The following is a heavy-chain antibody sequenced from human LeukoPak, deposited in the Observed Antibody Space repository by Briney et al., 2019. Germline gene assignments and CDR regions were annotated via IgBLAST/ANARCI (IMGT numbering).Heavy chain of an antibody. V-gene: IGHV4-39*07. CDR2: IYYSGST. J-gene: IGHJ5*02. D-gene: IGHD5-24*01. CDR1: GGSISSSSYY. Sequence: PSETLSLTCTVSGGSISSSSYYWGWIRQPPGKGLEWIGSIYYSGSTYYNPSLKSRVTISVDTSKNQFSLKLSSVTAADTAVYYCARDRGSGRDGNWFDPWGQGTLVTVSS. CDR3: ARDRGSGRDGNWFDP.